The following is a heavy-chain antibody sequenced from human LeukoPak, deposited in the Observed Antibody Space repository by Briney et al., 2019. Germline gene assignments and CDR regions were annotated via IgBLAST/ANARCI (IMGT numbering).Heavy chain of an antibody. D-gene: IGHD6-6*01. CDR1: GYSFTSYW. Sequence: GEYLQISCKGSGYSFTSYWIGWVRQLPGKGLEWMGIIYPGDSDTRYSPSFQGQVTISADKSISTAYLQWSSLKASDTAIYYCATLYSSSGSSPDYWGQGTLVTVSS. CDR2: IYPGDSDT. CDR3: ATLYSSSGSSPDY. V-gene: IGHV5-51*01. J-gene: IGHJ4*02.